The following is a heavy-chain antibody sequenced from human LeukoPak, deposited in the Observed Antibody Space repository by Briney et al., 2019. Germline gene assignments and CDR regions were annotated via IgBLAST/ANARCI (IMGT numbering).Heavy chain of an antibody. V-gene: IGHV4-59*11. CDR2: IYYTGST. CDR3: ARADGTVAAYYGIDV. J-gene: IGHJ6*02. Sequence: SETLSLTCTVSGASISSHHWTWIRQPPGKGLEWIGYIYYTGSTNYSPSLESRVTISVDTSKNQFSLKLSSVTAADTAVYYCARADGTVAAYYGIDVWGQGTTVTVSS. CDR1: GASISSHH. D-gene: IGHD6-19*01.